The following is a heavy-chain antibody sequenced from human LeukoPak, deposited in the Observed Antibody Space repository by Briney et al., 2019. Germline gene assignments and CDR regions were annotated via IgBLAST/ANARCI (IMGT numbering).Heavy chain of an antibody. Sequence: GGSLRLSCAASGFTFSNYWMGWVRQAPGKGLEWVANIKQDGSEKRYVDPVKGRFTISRDNAKNSLYLQMNSLRAEDTAVYYCARVYSSPDCDAFDIWGQGTMVTVSS. CDR1: GFTFSNYW. CDR3: ARVYSSPDCDAFDI. J-gene: IGHJ3*02. V-gene: IGHV3-7*01. D-gene: IGHD6-13*01. CDR2: IKQDGSEK.